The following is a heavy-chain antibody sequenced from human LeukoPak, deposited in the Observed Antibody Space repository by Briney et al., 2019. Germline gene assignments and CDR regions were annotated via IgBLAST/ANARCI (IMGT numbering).Heavy chain of an antibody. D-gene: IGHD3-10*01. Sequence: SSETLSLTCAVYGGSFSGYYWSWIRQPPGKGLEWIGEINHSGSTNYNPSLKSRVTISVDTSKNQFSLKLSSVTAADTAVYYCARRRVRGVIRDRAEYFQHWGQGTLVTVSS. V-gene: IGHV4-34*01. CDR1: GGSFSGYY. J-gene: IGHJ1*01. CDR2: INHSGST. CDR3: ARRRVRGVIRDRAEYFQH.